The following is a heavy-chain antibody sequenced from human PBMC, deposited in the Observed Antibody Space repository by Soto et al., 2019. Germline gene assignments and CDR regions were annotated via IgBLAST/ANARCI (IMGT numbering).Heavy chain of an antibody. D-gene: IGHD3-9*01. CDR1: GLTFSSYS. CDR2: ISSSSSYI. Sequence: GGSLRLSCAASGLTFSSYSMNWVRQAPGKGLEWVSSISSSSSYIYYADSVKGRFTISRDNAKNSLYLQMNSLSAEDTAVYYCARDTRDRLNAGYDILTWYPATWDRLGWRAFDIWGQGTMVTVSS. J-gene: IGHJ3*02. V-gene: IGHV3-21*01. CDR3: ARDTRDRLNAGYDILTWYPATWDRLGWRAFDI.